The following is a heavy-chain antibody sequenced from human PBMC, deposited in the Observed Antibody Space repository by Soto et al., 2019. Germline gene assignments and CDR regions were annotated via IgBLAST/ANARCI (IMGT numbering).Heavy chain of an antibody. CDR2: IYYSGST. V-gene: IGHV4-39*01. D-gene: IGHD5-18*01. CDR1: GGSVSSSSCY. Sequence: SETLSLTCTVSGGSVSSSSCYWGWIRQPPGKGLEWIGSIYYSGSTYYNPSLKSRVTMSVDTSKNQFSLKLSSVTAADTALYYCARLVDTAMVHSYYFDYWGQGTLVTVSS. CDR3: ARLVDTAMVHSYYFDY. J-gene: IGHJ4*02.